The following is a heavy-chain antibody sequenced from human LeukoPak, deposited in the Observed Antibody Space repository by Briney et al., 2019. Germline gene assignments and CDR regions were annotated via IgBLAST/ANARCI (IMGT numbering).Heavy chain of an antibody. CDR1: GYNFPIYW. D-gene: IGHD4-23*01. CDR3: ARQGAHYGGNSEHFQH. J-gene: IGHJ1*01. V-gene: IGHV5-51*01. CDR2: IYPDDSNT. Sequence: GESLKISCQGSGYNFPIYWIGWVRQMPGQGLEWMGIIYPDDSNTIYGPSFQGQVTISADKSINTAYLEWSSLKASDTAMYYCARQGAHYGGNSEHFQHWGQGTLVTVSS.